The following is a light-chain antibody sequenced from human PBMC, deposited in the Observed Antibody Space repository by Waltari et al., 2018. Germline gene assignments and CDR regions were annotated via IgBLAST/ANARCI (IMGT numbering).Light chain of an antibody. CDR3: MQALQTPLT. J-gene: IGKJ4*01. V-gene: IGKV2-29*02. CDR2: RVS. Sequence: DIVMTQTPLSLPVTPGEPASISCRSSQSLLHSNGNTYLYWYLQKPGQPPRLLIYRVSNRFSGVPDRFSGSGSGTDFTLKISRVEAEDVGAYYCMQALQTPLTFGGGTKVEIK. CDR1: QSLLHSNGNTY.